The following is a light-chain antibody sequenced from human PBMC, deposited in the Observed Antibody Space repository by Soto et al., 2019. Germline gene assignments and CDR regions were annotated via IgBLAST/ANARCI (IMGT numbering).Light chain of an antibody. CDR2: AAS. V-gene: IGKV1-39*01. CDR3: QQSYRTPWT. Sequence: DIQTTQSPPSLSASMGDRITITCWASQSINTYVNWYQQKPGNAPKLLIYAASSLQSGVPSRFSGNGSGTDFTLSISSLRPEDFATYYCQQSYRTPWTFGPGTKVDIK. J-gene: IGKJ1*01. CDR1: QSINTY.